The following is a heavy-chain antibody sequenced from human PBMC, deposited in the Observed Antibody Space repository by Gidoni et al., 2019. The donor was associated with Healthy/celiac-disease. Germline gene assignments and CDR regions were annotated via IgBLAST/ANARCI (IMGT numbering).Heavy chain of an antibody. D-gene: IGHD2-2*01. V-gene: IGHV3-33*01. CDR3: ARDSYCSSTSCYGYAMDV. CDR2: IWYDGSNK. J-gene: IGHJ6*03. CDR1: GFPFSSYG. Sequence: QVQLVESGGGVVQPGRSLRLSCAASGFPFSSYGMHWVRQAPGKGLEWVAVIWYDGSNKYYADSVKGRFTISRDNSKNTLYLQMNSLRAEDTAVYYCARDSYCSSTSCYGYAMDVWGKGTTVTVSS.